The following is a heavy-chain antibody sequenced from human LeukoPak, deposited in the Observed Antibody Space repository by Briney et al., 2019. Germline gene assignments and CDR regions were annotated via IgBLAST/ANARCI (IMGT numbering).Heavy chain of an antibody. Sequence: SETLSLTCTVSGYSISSGYHWGWIRQPPGKGLEWIATIHHSRSTYYNPSLKSRVTISVDTSKNQFSLKLSSVTAADTAVYYCASSQWVVPGSHWGQGALVVVSS. V-gene: IGHV4-38-2*02. CDR3: ASSQWVVPGSH. D-gene: IGHD6-19*01. CDR2: IHHSRST. J-gene: IGHJ4*02. CDR1: GYSISSGYH.